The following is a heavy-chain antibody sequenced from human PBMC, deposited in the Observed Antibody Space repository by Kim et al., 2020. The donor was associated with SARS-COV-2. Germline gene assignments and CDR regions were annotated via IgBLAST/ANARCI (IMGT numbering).Heavy chain of an antibody. J-gene: IGHJ4*02. CDR1: GGTFSSYA. V-gene: IGHV1-69*13. D-gene: IGHD3-22*01. CDR2: IIPIFGTA. CDR3: AREGKGDDSSGYYYLDY. Sequence: SVKVSCKASGGTFSSYAISWVRQAPGQGLEWMGGIIPIFGTANYAQKFQGRVTITADESTSTAYMELSSLRSEDTAVYYCAREGKGDDSSGYYYLDYWGQGNLGSVSS.